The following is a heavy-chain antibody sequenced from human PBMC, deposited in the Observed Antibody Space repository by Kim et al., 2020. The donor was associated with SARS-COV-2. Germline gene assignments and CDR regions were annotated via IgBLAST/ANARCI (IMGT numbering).Heavy chain of an antibody. CDR2: IWYDGGNK. CDR3: ARDLGGIHSSASYRDY. V-gene: IGHV3-33*01. Sequence: GGSLRLSCAASGFTFSNYGMHWVRQAPGKGLEWVAVIWYDGGNKYYADSVKGRFTISRDNSKNTLYLQMNSLRAEDTAVYYCARDLGGIHSSASYRDYWGQGTLVTVSS. J-gene: IGHJ4*02. CDR1: GFTFSNYG. D-gene: IGHD6-19*01.